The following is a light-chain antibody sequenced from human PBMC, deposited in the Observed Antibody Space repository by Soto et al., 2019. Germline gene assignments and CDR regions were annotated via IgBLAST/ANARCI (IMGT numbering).Light chain of an antibody. CDR3: QQYNGYSRT. V-gene: IGKV1-5*01. Sequence: DIQMTQSPSSLSASVGDRVTITXRASQSISSSLNWYQQKPGKAPYLXISDVSSLERGVPSRFSGSGSGTEFTLTISSMQPDDFATFYCQQYNGYSRTFGQGTKVDIK. CDR1: QSISSS. CDR2: DVS. J-gene: IGKJ1*01.